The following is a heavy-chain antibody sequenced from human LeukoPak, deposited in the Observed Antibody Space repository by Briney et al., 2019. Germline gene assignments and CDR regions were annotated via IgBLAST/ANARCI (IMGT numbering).Heavy chain of an antibody. D-gene: IGHD3-22*01. Sequence: GGSLTLSCAASGCTFSIYSMNWVRQAPGKGLDWLSSISSSSNYIYYADSVKGRFTISRDNVQNSLYLQMNSLRAEDTAMYYCARDSYFDHSGGDFDYWGQGTLVSVSS. CDR1: GCTFSIYS. CDR2: ISSSSNYI. CDR3: ARDSYFDHSGGDFDY. J-gene: IGHJ4*02. V-gene: IGHV3-21*01.